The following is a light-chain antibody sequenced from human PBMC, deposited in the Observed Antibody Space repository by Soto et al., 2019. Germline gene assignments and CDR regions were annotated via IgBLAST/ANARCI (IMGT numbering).Light chain of an antibody. J-gene: IGKJ1*01. V-gene: IGKV3-11*01. Sequence: EIVLTQSPATLSLSPGERATLSCRASQSVSSYLAWYQQKPGQAPRLLVYDASNRATGIPARFSGSGSRTDFTLTISSLEPEDFGVYFCHQYGKSPRTFGQGTKVDIK. CDR1: QSVSSY. CDR2: DAS. CDR3: HQYGKSPRT.